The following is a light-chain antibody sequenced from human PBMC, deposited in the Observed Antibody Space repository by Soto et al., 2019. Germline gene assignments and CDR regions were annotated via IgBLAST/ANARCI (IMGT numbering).Light chain of an antibody. V-gene: IGKV1-5*03. Sequence: DIQMTQSPSTLSASVGDRVTITCRASQSISSWLAWYQQKPGKAPKLLIYKASSLESGVPSRLSGSGYGTEFTLTISSLQPDDFATYYCQQYNSYRRTFGQGTKVEIK. CDR1: QSISSW. J-gene: IGKJ1*01. CDR2: KAS. CDR3: QQYNSYRRT.